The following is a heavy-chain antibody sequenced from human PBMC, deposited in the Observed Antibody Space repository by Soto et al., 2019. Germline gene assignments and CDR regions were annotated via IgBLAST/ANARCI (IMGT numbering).Heavy chain of an antibody. CDR1: GGSINSGDYY. CDR3: ARLYTGYEAFDY. J-gene: IGHJ4*02. CDR2: IYYSGST. D-gene: IGHD5-12*01. V-gene: IGHV4-30-4*01. Sequence: KTSETLSLTCSVSGGSINSGDYYWSWIRQSPGKGLEWIGYIYYSGSTYYNPSLKSRSTISIDTSKNQFFLDVDSVTAADTAVYYCARLYTGYEAFDYWGQGTLVTVS.